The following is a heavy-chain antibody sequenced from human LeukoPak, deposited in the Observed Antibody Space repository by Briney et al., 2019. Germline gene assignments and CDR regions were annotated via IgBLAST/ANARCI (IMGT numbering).Heavy chain of an antibody. CDR1: GCTFTSYD. Sequence: VASVNVSCKASGCTFTSYDINWVRQATGQGLEWMGWMNPNSGNTGYAQKFQGRVTMTRNTSISTAYMELSSLRSEDTAVYYCARKARYYDSSGYYHDYWGQGTLVTVSS. CDR3: ARKARYYDSSGYYHDY. V-gene: IGHV1-8*01. D-gene: IGHD3-22*01. CDR2: MNPNSGNT. J-gene: IGHJ4*02.